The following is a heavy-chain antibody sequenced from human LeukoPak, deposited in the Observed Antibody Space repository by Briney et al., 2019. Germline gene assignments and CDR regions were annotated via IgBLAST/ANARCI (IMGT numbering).Heavy chain of an antibody. CDR2: IIPLFGTA. CDR1: GGTFSSYA. V-gene: IGHV1-69*13. CDR3: AREYCSGGSCYSQSYYFDY. D-gene: IGHD2-15*01. Sequence: ASVKVSCKASGGTFSSYAISWVRQAPGQGLEWMGGIIPLFGTANYAQKFQGRVTITADESTSTAYMELSSLRSEDTAVYYCAREYCSGGSCYSQSYYFDYWGQGTLVTVSS. J-gene: IGHJ4*01.